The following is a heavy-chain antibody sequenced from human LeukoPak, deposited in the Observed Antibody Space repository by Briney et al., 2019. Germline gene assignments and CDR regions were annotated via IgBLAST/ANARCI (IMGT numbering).Heavy chain of an antibody. J-gene: IGHJ4*02. CDR2: IWYDGSNK. CDR3: ARDGDYYGSGSYYNRRHYFDY. D-gene: IGHD3-10*01. Sequence: TGGSLRLSCAASGFIFSSYGMHWVRQAPGKGLEWVAVIWYDGSNKYYADSVKGRFTISRDNSKNTLYLQMNSLRAEDTAVYYCARDGDYYGSGSYYNRRHYFDYWGQGTLVTVSS. V-gene: IGHV3-33*01. CDR1: GFIFSSYG.